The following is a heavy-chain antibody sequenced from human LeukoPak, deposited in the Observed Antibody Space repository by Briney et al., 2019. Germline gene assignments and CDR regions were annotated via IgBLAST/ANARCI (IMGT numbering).Heavy chain of an antibody. D-gene: IGHD3-3*02. CDR3: ARGLQAYSIPFDP. Sequence: ASVKVSCKASGYTFTGYYMHWVRQAPGQGLEWMGWMNPNSGNTGYAQKFQGRVTMTRNTSISTAYMELSSLRSEDTAVYYCARGLQAYSIPFDPWGQGTLVTVSS. J-gene: IGHJ5*02. V-gene: IGHV1-8*02. CDR1: GYTFTGYY. CDR2: MNPNSGNT.